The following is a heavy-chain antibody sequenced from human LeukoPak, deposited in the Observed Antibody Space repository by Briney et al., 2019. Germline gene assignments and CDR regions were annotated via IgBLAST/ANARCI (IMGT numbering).Heavy chain of an antibody. D-gene: IGHD1-1*01. CDR3: ARANSSYDY. Sequence: SETLSLTCTVSGGAIASGGYSWNWIRQSPGEGLEWIGCIYDRGPAYYNPSLKSRVTISVDTSKNQFSLKLSSVTAADTAVYYCARANSSYDYWGQGTLVTVSS. CDR2: IYDRGPA. J-gene: IGHJ4*02. V-gene: IGHV4-30-2*06. CDR1: GGAIASGGYS.